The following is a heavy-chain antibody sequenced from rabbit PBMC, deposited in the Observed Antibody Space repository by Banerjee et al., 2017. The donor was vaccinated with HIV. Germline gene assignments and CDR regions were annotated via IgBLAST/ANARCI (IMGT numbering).Heavy chain of an antibody. CDR3: ARDLAGVIGWNFNL. D-gene: IGHD4-1*01. CDR2: INSSSGNT. V-gene: IGHV1S45*01. Sequence: QEQLEESGGDLVKPGGTLTLTCKASGFDFSSNAMSWVRQAPGKGLEWIACINSSSGNTVYASWAKGRFTISKTSSTTVTLQMTSLTAADTATYFCARDLAGVIGWNFNLWGPGTL. CDR1: GFDFSSNA. J-gene: IGHJ4*01.